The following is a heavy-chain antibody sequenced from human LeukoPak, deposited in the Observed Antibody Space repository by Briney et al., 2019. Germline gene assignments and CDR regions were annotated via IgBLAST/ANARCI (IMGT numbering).Heavy chain of an antibody. V-gene: IGHV1-46*01. D-gene: IGHD3-22*01. Sequence: ASVKVSCKASGGTFSSYTISWVRQAPGQGLEWMGIINPSGGSTSYAQKFQGRVTMTRDTSTSTVYMELSSLRSEDTAVYYCARAKERVASVPYDSALDYWGQGTPVTVSS. J-gene: IGHJ4*02. CDR2: INPSGGST. CDR1: GGTFSSYT. CDR3: ARAKERVASVPYDSALDY.